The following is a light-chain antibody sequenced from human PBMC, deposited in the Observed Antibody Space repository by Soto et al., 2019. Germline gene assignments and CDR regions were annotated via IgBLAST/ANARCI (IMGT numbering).Light chain of an antibody. CDR3: QQAHHLPVT. CDR1: QDIASW. J-gene: IGKJ4*01. Sequence: DIRMTQSPSSVSGSVGDRVSMTCRASQDIASWLAWYQQRPGKAPGLLIFGASILQSGVSSRFSGSGAGTEFNLTINSLQPEDFGVYYCQQAHHLPVTFGGGTKVEL. CDR2: GAS. V-gene: IGKV1-12*01.